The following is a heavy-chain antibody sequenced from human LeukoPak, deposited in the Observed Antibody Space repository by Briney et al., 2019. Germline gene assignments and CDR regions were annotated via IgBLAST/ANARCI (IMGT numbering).Heavy chain of an antibody. CDR3: ASGSGYDHYYYYGMDV. Sequence: SVKVSCKASGGTFSSYAISWVRQAPGQGLEWMGRIIPILGIANYAQKFQGRVTITADESTSTAYMELSSLRSEDTAVYYCASGSGYDHYYYYGMDVWGQGTTVTVSS. CDR2: IIPILGIA. V-gene: IGHV1-69*04. J-gene: IGHJ6*02. D-gene: IGHD3-22*01. CDR1: GGTFSSYA.